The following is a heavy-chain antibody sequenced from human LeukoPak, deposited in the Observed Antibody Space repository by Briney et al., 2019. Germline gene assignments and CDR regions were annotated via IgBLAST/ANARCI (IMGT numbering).Heavy chain of an antibody. J-gene: IGHJ4*02. CDR1: GFPFSSYW. CDR3: TRVGYIDEGIDY. Sequence: GGSLRLSCVASGFPFSSYWMTWVRQAPGKGLEWVANIKQDGSKKSYVDSVKGRFTISRDNAKNSLYLQMNSLRAEDAAIYYCTRVGYIDEGIDYWGQGTLVTVSS. V-gene: IGHV3-7*04. D-gene: IGHD5-24*01. CDR2: IKQDGSKK.